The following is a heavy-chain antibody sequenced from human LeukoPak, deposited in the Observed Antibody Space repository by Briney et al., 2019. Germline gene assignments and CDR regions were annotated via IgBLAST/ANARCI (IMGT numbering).Heavy chain of an antibody. V-gene: IGHV1-2*02. Sequence: GASVKVSCKASGYTFTSYAMNWVRQAPGQGLEWMGWINPNSGGTNYAQKFQGRVTMTRDTSISTAYMELSRLRSDDTAVYYCARVYRFGGSYNWFDPWGQGTLVTVSS. D-gene: IGHD3-10*01. CDR1: GYTFTSYA. CDR2: INPNSGGT. J-gene: IGHJ5*02. CDR3: ARVYRFGGSYNWFDP.